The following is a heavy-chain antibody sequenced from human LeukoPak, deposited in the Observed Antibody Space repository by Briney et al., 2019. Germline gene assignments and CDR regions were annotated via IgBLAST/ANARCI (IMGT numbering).Heavy chain of an antibody. D-gene: IGHD1-14*01. CDR2: ISSSGSTI. CDR1: GFAFSEYY. V-gene: IGHV3-11*04. CDR3: ARGPGSRKCLQY. J-gene: IGHJ1*01. Sequence: PGGSLRLSCAASGFAFSEYYMSWIRQAPGKGLERVAKISSSGSTIYYADSVKGRFTISRDNAKNSLYQQMNILRAEDTAVYYCARGPGSRKCLQYGGQGTRVTVST.